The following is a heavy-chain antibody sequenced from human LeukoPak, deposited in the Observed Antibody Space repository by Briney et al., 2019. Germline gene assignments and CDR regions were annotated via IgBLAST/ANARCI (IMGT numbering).Heavy chain of an antibody. Sequence: SETLSLTCTVSGGSIGSSSYYWGWIRQPPGKGLEWIGSIYYSGSTYYNPSLKSRVTISVDTSKNQFSLKLSSVTAADTAVYYCARRRNAFDIWGQGTMVTVSS. V-gene: IGHV4-39*01. CDR1: GGSIGSSSYY. CDR2: IYYSGST. J-gene: IGHJ3*02. CDR3: ARRRNAFDI.